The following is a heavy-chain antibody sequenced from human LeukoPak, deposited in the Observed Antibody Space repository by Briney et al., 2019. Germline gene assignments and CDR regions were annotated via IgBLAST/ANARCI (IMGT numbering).Heavy chain of an antibody. V-gene: IGHV1-2*02. CDR1: GYTFTGYY. CDR3: ARGRYGGYSGLGY. J-gene: IGHJ4*02. CDR2: INPNSGGT. Sequence: ASVKVSCKASGYTFTGYYMHWVRQAPGQGLEWMGWINPNSGGTNYAQKFQGRVTMTRDTSISTAYMELSRLRSDDTAVYYCARGRYGGYSGLGYWGQGTLVTVSS. D-gene: IGHD5-12*01.